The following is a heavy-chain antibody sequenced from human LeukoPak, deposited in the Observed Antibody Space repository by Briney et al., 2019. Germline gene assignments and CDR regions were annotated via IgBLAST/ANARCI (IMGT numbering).Heavy chain of an antibody. D-gene: IGHD2-15*01. V-gene: IGHV4-59*12. Sequence: SETLSLTCTVSGGSISSYYWSWIRQPPGKGLEWIGYIYHSGSTYYNPSLKSRVTISVDRSKNQFSLKLSSVTAADTAVYYCARVLGGYCSGGSCYSVRWFDPWGQGTLVTVSS. CDR2: IYHSGST. CDR1: GGSISSYY. J-gene: IGHJ5*02. CDR3: ARVLGGYCSGGSCYSVRWFDP.